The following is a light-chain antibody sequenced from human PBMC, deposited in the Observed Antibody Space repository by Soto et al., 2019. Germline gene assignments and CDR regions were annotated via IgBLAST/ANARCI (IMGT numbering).Light chain of an antibody. Sequence: QSVLTQPPSASGTPGQRVTISCSGSSSNTGSNTVNWYQQLPGTAPKLLIYSNNQRPSGVPDRFSGSKSGTSASLAISGLQSEDEADYYCAAWDDSLNGARVFGGGTKVTVL. J-gene: IGLJ2*01. CDR3: AAWDDSLNGARV. CDR2: SNN. CDR1: SSNTGSNT. V-gene: IGLV1-44*01.